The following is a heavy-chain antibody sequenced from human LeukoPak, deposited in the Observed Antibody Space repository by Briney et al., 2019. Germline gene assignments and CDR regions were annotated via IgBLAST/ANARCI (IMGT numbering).Heavy chain of an antibody. D-gene: IGHD1-7*01. CDR2: INWNGGST. V-gene: IGHV3-20*04. J-gene: IGHJ3*02. CDR1: GFTFDDYG. Sequence: GGSLRLSCAASGFTFDDYGMSWVRQAPGKGLEWVSGINWNGGSTGYADSVKVRFTISRDNAKNSLYLQMNSLRAEDTALYYCARVRGNWNYDAFDIWGQGTMVTVSS. CDR3: ARVRGNWNYDAFDI.